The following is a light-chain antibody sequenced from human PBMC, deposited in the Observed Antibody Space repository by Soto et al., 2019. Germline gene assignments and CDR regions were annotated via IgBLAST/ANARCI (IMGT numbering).Light chain of an antibody. J-gene: IGKJ2*01. CDR1: QSVASSN. Sequence: EIVLTQSTGTLSLSPGERATLSCRASQSVASSNLAWYQQRPGQAPRLLMYGASSRATGIPDRFSGRGSGTDFTLTIGRLEPEDFAVYCCQQYGSSPPATFGQGTNLEIK. CDR2: GAS. V-gene: IGKV3-20*01. CDR3: QQYGSSPPAT.